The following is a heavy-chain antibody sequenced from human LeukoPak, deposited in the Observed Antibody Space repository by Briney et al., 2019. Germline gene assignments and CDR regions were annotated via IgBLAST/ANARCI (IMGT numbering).Heavy chain of an antibody. CDR3: ASALEWELTRGAFDI. J-gene: IGHJ3*02. V-gene: IGHV3-48*01. D-gene: IGHD1-26*01. CDR2: ISSSSSTI. Sequence: GGSLRLSCAASGFTFSSYSMNWVRQAPGKGLEWVSYISSSSSTIYYADSVKGRFTISRDNAKNSLYLQMNSLGAEDTAVYYCASALEWELTRGAFDIWGQGTMVTVSS. CDR1: GFTFSSYS.